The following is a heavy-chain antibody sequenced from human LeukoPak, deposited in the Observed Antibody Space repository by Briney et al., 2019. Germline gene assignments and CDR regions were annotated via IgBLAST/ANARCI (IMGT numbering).Heavy chain of an antibody. CDR3: ARDRVVVTAMYYFDY. J-gene: IGHJ4*02. Sequence: ASVKVSCKSSGYTFTSYYMHWVRQAPGQGLELMGIINPSGGSTSYAQKFQGRVTMTRDTSTSTVYMELSSLRSEDTAVYYCARDRVVVTAMYYFDYWGQGTLVTVSS. CDR1: GYTFTSYY. CDR2: INPSGGST. V-gene: IGHV1-46*01. D-gene: IGHD2-21*02.